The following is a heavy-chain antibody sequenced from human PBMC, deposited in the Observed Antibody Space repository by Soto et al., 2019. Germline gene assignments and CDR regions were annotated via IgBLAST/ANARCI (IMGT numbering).Heavy chain of an antibody. V-gene: IGHV3-11*01. Sequence: GSLRLSCAASGFTFSDYYMSWIRQAPGKGLEWVSYISSSGSTIYYADSLKGRFTISRDNAKNSLYLQMNSLRAEDTAVYYCARDLKGYDILTGHYYYYGMDVWGQGTTVTVSS. CDR1: GFTFSDYY. D-gene: IGHD3-9*01. J-gene: IGHJ6*02. CDR2: ISSSGSTI. CDR3: ARDLKGYDILTGHYYYYGMDV.